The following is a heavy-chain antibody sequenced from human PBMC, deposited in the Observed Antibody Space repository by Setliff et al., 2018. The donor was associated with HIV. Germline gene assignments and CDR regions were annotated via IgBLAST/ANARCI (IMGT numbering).Heavy chain of an antibody. V-gene: IGHV1-69*10. J-gene: IGHJ5*02. CDR2: LIPALGIA. CDR1: GGSITNYV. D-gene: IGHD1-1*01. Sequence: SVKVSCKASGGSITNYVINWVRRAPGQGLEWMGGLIPALGIAQYVPKFQGRLTISADESRTTAYMELSGLSSDDSAVYFCAKQIQEIYNPAHPLDAWGQGTLVTVSS. CDR3: AKQIQEIYNPAHPLDA.